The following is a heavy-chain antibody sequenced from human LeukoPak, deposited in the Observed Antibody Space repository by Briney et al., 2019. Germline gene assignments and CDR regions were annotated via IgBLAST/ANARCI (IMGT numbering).Heavy chain of an antibody. CDR1: GYTFTGYY. CDR3: ARESLKVVGATGY. V-gene: IGHV1-2*02. D-gene: IGHD1-26*01. CDR2: INSNSGGT. J-gene: IGHJ4*02. Sequence: GASVKVSCKASGYTFTGYYMHWVRQAPGQGLEWMGWINSNSGGTNYAQKFQGRVTMTRDTSISTAYMELSRLRSDDTAVYYCARESLKVVGATGYWGQGTLVTVSS.